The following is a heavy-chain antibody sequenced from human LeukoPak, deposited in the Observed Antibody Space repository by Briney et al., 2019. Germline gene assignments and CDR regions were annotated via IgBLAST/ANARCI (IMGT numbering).Heavy chain of an antibody. CDR2: INHSGST. V-gene: IGHV4-34*01. J-gene: IGHJ5*02. CDR3: ARGRYSSSWYWFDP. Sequence: SETLSLTCADYGGSFSGYYWSWIRQPPGKGLEWIGEINHSGSTNYNPSLKSRVTISVDTSKNQFSLKLSSVTAADTAVYYCARGRYSSSWYWFDPWGQGTLVTVSS. D-gene: IGHD6-13*01. CDR1: GGSFSGYY.